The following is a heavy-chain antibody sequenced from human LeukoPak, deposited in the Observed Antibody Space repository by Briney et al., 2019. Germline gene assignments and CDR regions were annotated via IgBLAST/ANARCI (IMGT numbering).Heavy chain of an antibody. CDR1: GFTVSSNY. D-gene: IGHD6-6*01. CDR2: IYGGGDT. V-gene: IGHV3-53*01. J-gene: IGHJ4*02. Sequence: GGSLRLSCAASGFTVSSNYMNWVRQAPGKGLEWVSVIYGGGDTYYADSVRGRFTISRDNFENTLFLQMDSLRAEDTAVYYCTRLSPSSHHFFDSWGQGALVTVSS. CDR3: TRLSPSSHHFFDS.